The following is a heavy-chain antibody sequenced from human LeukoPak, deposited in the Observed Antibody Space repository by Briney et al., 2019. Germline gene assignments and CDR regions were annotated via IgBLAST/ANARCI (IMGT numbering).Heavy chain of an antibody. CDR1: GYTFTSYG. J-gene: IGHJ4*02. CDR2: INPNSGGT. CDR3: ARSVTVRKYSSGWYNDY. V-gene: IGHV1-2*02. Sequence: ASVKVSCKASGYTFTSYGISWVRQAPGQGLEWMGWINPNSGGTNYAQKFQGRVTMTRDTSISTAYMELSRLRSDDTAVYYCARSVTVRKYSSGWYNDYWGQGTLVTVSS. D-gene: IGHD6-19*01.